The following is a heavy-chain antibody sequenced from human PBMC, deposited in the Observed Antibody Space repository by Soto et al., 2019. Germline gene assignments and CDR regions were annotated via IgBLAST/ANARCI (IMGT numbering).Heavy chain of an antibody. Sequence: ASVKVSCKASGYTFTSYPMNWLRQAPGQRPEWMGWINAGNGGTKYSQKFQGRVSITRDTSASTAYMQLSRLRSEDTAVYYCATDRGGYCSGGSCSEAWFDPWGQGTLVTVSS. D-gene: IGHD2-15*01. J-gene: IGHJ5*02. V-gene: IGHV1-3*01. CDR1: GYTFTSYP. CDR2: INAGNGGT. CDR3: ATDRGGYCSGGSCSEAWFDP.